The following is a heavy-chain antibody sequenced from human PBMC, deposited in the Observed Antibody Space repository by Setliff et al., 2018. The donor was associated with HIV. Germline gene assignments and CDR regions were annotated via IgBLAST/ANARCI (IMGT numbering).Heavy chain of an antibody. V-gene: IGHV4-61*02. Sequence: SETLSLTCTVSGGSISSGSYYWNWIRQPAGKGLEWIGRIYTSGSTNYNPSLKSRVTISVDTSKNEFSLKLASVTAADTAVYYCATVRVDHNWFDPWGQGTLVTVSS. CDR3: ATVRVDHNWFDP. CDR1: GGSISSGSYY. CDR2: IYTSGST. J-gene: IGHJ5*02.